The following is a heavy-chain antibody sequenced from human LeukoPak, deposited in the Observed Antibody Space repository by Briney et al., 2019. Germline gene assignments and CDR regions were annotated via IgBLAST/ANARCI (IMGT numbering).Heavy chain of an antibody. V-gene: IGHV3-23*01. D-gene: IGHD4/OR15-4a*01. Sequence: GGSLRLSCAASTFTFSNYEMSWVRQAPGKGLEWVSTISNSGGWTYYADSVKGRFTISRDNSKNTLYLQMNSLRAEDTAVYYCARRAGAYSHPYDYWGQGTLVTVSS. CDR2: ISNSGGWT. CDR3: ARRAGAYSHPYDY. CDR1: TFTFSNYE. J-gene: IGHJ4*02.